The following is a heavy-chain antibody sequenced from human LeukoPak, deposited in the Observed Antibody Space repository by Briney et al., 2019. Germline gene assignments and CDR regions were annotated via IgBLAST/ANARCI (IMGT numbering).Heavy chain of an antibody. CDR2: VSSSGGTT. Sequence: GGSLRLSCAASGFTFSSYGMSWVRQAPGKGLEWVSAVSSSGGTTYYADSVKGRFTISRDNAKNSLYLQMNSLRAEDTAVYYCAKDRCSNGIGCYYYYMDVWGKGTTVTISS. D-gene: IGHD2-8*01. CDR3: AKDRCSNGIGCYYYYMDV. J-gene: IGHJ6*03. V-gene: IGHV3-23*01. CDR1: GFTFSSYG.